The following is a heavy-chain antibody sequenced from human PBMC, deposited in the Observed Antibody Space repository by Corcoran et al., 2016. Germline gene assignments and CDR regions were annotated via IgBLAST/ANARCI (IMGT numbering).Heavy chain of an antibody. V-gene: IGHV3-74*01. Sequence: EVQLVESGGGLVQPGGSLRLSCAASGFTFSTYWMHWVRQAPGTGLVWVSRMNSDGSSISYADSVKGRFTISRDNAKNTLYLQMNSLRVEDTAVYYCARVEGNYDTSGYSIWGQGTLVTVSS. CDR1: GFTFSTYW. CDR2: MNSDGSSI. J-gene: IGHJ4*02. D-gene: IGHD3-22*01. CDR3: ARVEGNYDTSGYSI.